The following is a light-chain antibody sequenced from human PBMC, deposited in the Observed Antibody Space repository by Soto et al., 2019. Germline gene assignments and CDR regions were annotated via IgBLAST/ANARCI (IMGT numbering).Light chain of an antibody. J-gene: IGKJ1*01. CDR1: QSVNNDY. V-gene: IGKV3-20*01. Sequence: ETVLTQSPGTLSLSPGERATLSCRATQSVNNDYLAWYQQRPGLAPRLLIFGASGRATGIPDRFSGSGSGTEFTLTISRLEPEDFAVYYCQQYGSAPWTFGQGTKVDI. CDR3: QQYGSAPWT. CDR2: GAS.